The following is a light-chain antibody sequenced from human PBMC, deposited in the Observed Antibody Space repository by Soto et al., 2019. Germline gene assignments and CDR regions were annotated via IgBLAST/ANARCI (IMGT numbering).Light chain of an antibody. Sequence: QSALTQPASVSGSPGQSITISCTGTISDVGDYNCVSWYQHHPGKAPKLMIYDVSTRPSGVSNRFSGSKSGNTASLTISGLQTEDEADYYCSSYTSSSTLVVFGGGTKLTVL. CDR3: SSYTSSSTLVV. CDR1: ISDVGDYNC. J-gene: IGLJ2*01. CDR2: DVS. V-gene: IGLV2-14*03.